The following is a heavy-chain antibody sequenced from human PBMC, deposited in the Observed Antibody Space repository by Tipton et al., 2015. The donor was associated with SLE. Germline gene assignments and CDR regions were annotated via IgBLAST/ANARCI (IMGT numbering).Heavy chain of an antibody. CDR3: ARGTIEAAGAYGDTREFDY. V-gene: IGHV4-59*08. CDR2: IYFSGST. D-gene: IGHD6-13*01. J-gene: IGHJ4*02. CDR1: GDSISPYY. Sequence: TLSLTCTVSGDSISPYYWSWIRQPPGKGLEWIGYIYFSGSTNYSPSLRSRVAISLDTSKNQFSLRLSSVTAADTAEYYCARGTIEAAGAYGDTREFDYWGQGILVTVSS.